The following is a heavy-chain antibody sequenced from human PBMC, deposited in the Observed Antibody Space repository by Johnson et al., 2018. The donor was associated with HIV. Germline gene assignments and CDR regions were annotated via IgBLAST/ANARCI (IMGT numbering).Heavy chain of an antibody. Sequence: VQLVESGGGVVQPGRSLRLSCAASGFTFSSYAIHWVRQAPGKGLEWVSGINWNGGSTYYADSVKGRFTISRDNSKNTLYLQMNSLRAEDTAVYYCARGMLMIKGAFDIWGQGTMVTVSS. V-gene: IGHV3-23*04. CDR1: GFTFSSYA. CDR3: ARGMLMIKGAFDI. J-gene: IGHJ3*02. CDR2: INWNGGST. D-gene: IGHD2-8*01.